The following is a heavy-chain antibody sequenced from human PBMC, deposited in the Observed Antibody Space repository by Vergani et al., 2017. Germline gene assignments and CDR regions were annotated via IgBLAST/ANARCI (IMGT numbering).Heavy chain of an antibody. V-gene: IGHV3-30*03. CDR3: ARGGSGYPYP. Sequence: QVQLVESGGGVVQPGRSLRLSCAASGFTFSSYGMHWVRQAPGKGLEWVAVISYDGSNKYYADSVKGRFTISRDNSKNTLYLQMNSLRAEDTAVYYCARGGSGYPYPWGQGTLVTVSS. CDR1: GFTFSSYG. CDR2: ISYDGSNK. D-gene: IGHD5-12*01. J-gene: IGHJ5*02.